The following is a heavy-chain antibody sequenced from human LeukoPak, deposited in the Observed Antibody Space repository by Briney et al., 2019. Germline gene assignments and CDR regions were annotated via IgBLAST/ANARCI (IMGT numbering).Heavy chain of an antibody. Sequence: PGRSLRLSCVASGFTFSSHHMNWVRQTPGKGLESVATIKPDGSEKYYVDSVKGRFTISRDNAKSSLYLQMNSLRAEDTGVYFCARMSSYCDYWGQGTLVTVSS. V-gene: IGHV3-7*01. J-gene: IGHJ4*02. CDR3: ARMSSYCDY. CDR2: IKPDGSEK. CDR1: GFTFSSHH. D-gene: IGHD2-2*01.